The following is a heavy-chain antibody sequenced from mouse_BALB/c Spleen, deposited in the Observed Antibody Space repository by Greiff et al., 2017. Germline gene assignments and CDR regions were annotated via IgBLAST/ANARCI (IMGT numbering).Heavy chain of an antibody. CDR2: IYPGDGDT. Sequence: VQVVESGPELVKPGASVKISCKASGYAFSSSWMNWVKQRPGQGLEWIGRIYPGDGDTNYNGKFKGKATLTADKSSSTAYMQLSSLTSVDSAVYFCASSGRWFAYWGQGTLVTVSA. D-gene: IGHD3-1*01. CDR3: ASSGRWFAY. V-gene: IGHV1-82*01. J-gene: IGHJ3*01. CDR1: GYAFSSSW.